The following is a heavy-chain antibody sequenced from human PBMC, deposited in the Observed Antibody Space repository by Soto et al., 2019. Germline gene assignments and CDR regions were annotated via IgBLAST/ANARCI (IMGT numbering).Heavy chain of an antibody. D-gene: IGHD3-3*01. CDR3: AKRPIFGVVIITIYNGMDV. Sequence: EVQLLESGGGLVQPGGSLRLSCVASGFTFSSYAMNWVRQAPGKGLEWVSAISTSGGNTYYADSVKGRFTISRDNSKNTLYLQMHSLRAEDTAVYYCAKRPIFGVVIITIYNGMDVWGQGTTVTVSS. V-gene: IGHV3-23*01. J-gene: IGHJ6*02. CDR1: GFTFSSYA. CDR2: ISTSGGNT.